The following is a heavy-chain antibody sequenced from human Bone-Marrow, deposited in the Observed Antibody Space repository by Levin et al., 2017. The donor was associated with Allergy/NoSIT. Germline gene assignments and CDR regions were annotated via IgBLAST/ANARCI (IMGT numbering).Heavy chain of an antibody. CDR3: ARAKGKLLYYYYGMDV. CDR1: GFTFSSYS. D-gene: IGHD2-2*02. Sequence: PGGSLRLSCAASGFTFSSYSMNWVRQAPGKGLEWVSSISSSSSYIYYADSVKGRFTISRDNAKNSLYLQMNSLRAEDTAVYYCARAKGKLLYYYYGMDVWGQGTTVTVSS. CDR2: ISSSSSYI. J-gene: IGHJ6*02. V-gene: IGHV3-21*01.